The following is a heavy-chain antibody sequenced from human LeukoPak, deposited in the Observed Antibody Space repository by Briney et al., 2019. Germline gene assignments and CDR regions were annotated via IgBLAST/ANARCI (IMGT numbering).Heavy chain of an antibody. J-gene: IGHJ4*02. D-gene: IGHD5-12*01. CDR2: ISGSGSTI. CDR3: ARDGARGVATDYDY. V-gene: IGHV3-48*02. Sequence: PGGSLRLSCAASGFTFNSNSMNWVRQAPGKGLEWVSFISGSGSTIYYADSVKGRFTISRDNAKNSLYLQMNSLRDEDTAVYYCARDGARGVATDYDYWGQGTLVTVSS. CDR1: GFTFNSNS.